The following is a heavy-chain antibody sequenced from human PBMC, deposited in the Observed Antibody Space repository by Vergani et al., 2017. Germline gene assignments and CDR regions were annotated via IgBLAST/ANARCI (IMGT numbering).Heavy chain of an antibody. J-gene: IGHJ4*02. CDR1: GFTFSSYG. D-gene: IGHD6-13*01. V-gene: IGHV3-30*18. Sequence: QVQLVESGGGVVQPGRSLRLSCAASGFTFSSYGMHWVRQAPGKGLEWVAVISYDGSNKYYADSVKGRFTISRDNSKNTLYLQMNSLRAEDTAVYYCAKIAFFEEQHDYWGQGTLVTVSS. CDR2: ISYDGSNK. CDR3: AKIAFFEEQHDY.